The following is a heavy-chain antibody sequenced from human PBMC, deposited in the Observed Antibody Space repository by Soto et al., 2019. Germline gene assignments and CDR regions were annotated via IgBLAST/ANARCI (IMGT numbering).Heavy chain of an antibody. D-gene: IGHD1-7*01. Sequence: GGSLRLSCAGSGFAFSNYSMNWVRQAPGRGLEWVSYISSSSTNTYYAASVRGRFTISRDNAKNSLYLRMNSLKDEDTAVYYWARGTKGGSPPLWAQGTLVPVS. CDR2: ISSSSTNT. CDR3: ARGTKGGSPPL. CDR1: GFAFSNYS. J-gene: IGHJ4*02. V-gene: IGHV3-48*02.